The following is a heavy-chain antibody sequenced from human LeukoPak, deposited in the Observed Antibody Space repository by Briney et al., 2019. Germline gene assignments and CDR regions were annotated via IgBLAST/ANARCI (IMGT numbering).Heavy chain of an antibody. CDR1: GFTFSSYG. V-gene: IGHV3-21*05. J-gene: IGHJ4*02. Sequence: GGSLRLSCAASGFTFSSYGMNWVRQAPGKGLEWVSYISSSSYTNYADSVKGRFTISRDNAKNSLYLQMNSLRAEDTAVYYCARDRAGITVFDYWGQGTLVTVSS. D-gene: IGHD3-3*01. CDR3: ARDRAGITVFDY. CDR2: ISSSSYT.